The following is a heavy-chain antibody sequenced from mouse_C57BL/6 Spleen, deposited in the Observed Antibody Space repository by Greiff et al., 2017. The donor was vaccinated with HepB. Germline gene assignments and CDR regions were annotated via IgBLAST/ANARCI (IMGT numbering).Heavy chain of an antibody. CDR2: ISYSGST. CDR1: GYSITSDY. D-gene: IGHD2-5*01. CDR3: ARYEDSNYPNWYFDV. V-gene: IGHV3-8*01. Sequence: EVQRVESGPGLAKPSQTLSLTCSVTGYSITSDYWNWIRKFPGNKLEYMGYISYSGSTYYNPSLKSRISITRDTSKNQYYLQLNSVTTEDTATYYCARYEDSNYPNWYFDVWGTGTTVTVSS. J-gene: IGHJ1*03.